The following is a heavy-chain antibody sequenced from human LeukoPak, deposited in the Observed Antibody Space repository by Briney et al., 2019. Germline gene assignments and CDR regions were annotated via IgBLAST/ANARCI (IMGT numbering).Heavy chain of an antibody. CDR3: ARRYCSSTNCYSFDS. J-gene: IGHJ4*02. V-gene: IGHV3-21*01. CDR2: ITSSSDYI. CDR1: GLTFSSYS. Sequence: GGSLRLSCAASGLTFSSYSMNWVRQAPGKGLEWVSSITSSSDYIYYADSVKGRFTISRDNAKNPLYLQMNSLRAEDTAVYYCARRYCSSTNCYSFDSWGQGTLVTVSS. D-gene: IGHD2-2*01.